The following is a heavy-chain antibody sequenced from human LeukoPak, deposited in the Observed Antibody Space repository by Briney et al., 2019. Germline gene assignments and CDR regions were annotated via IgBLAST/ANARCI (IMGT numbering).Heavy chain of an antibody. Sequence: SQTLSLTCTVSGGSISSGSYYWIWIPQPAGKGLEGIGRIYTSGSTNYNPSLKSRVTISVDTSKNQFSLKLSSVTAADTAVYYCAREAWELLGRGWFDPWGQGTLVTVSS. J-gene: IGHJ5*02. CDR1: GGSISSGSYY. V-gene: IGHV4-61*02. CDR3: AREAWELLGRGWFDP. D-gene: IGHD1-26*01. CDR2: IYTSGST.